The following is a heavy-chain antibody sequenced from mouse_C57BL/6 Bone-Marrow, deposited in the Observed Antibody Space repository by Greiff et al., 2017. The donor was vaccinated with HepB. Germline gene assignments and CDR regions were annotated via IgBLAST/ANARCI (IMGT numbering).Heavy chain of an antibody. V-gene: IGHV1-39*01. CDR1: GYSFTDYN. CDR3: ARIVTTGYYYAMDY. J-gene: IGHJ4*01. CDR2: INPNYGTT. D-gene: IGHD2-12*01. Sequence: LVESGPELVKPGASVKISCKASGYSFTDYNMNWVKQSNGKSLEWIGVINPNYGTTSYNQKFKGKATLTVDQSSSTAYMQLNILTSEDSAVYYCARIVTTGYYYAMDYWGQGTSVTVSS.